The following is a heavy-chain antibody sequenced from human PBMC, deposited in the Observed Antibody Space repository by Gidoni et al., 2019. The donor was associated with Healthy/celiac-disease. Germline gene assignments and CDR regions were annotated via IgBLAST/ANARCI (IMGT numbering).Heavy chain of an antibody. D-gene: IGHD3-10*01. V-gene: IGHV3-7*01. J-gene: IGHJ3*02. Sequence: EVQLVESGGGLVQPGGSLRLSCAASGFTFSSSWMSWVRQAPGKGLEWVANIKQDGSEKYYVDSVKGRFTISRDNAKNSLYLQMNSLRAEDTAVYYCAKGPSIGELGARAFDIWGQGTMVTVSS. CDR2: IKQDGSEK. CDR1: GFTFSSSW. CDR3: AKGPSIGELGARAFDI.